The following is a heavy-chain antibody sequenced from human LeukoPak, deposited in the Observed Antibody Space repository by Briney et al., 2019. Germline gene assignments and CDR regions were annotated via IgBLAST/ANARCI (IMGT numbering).Heavy chain of an antibody. Sequence: SETLSLTCTVSGGSISSGSYYWGWIRQPPGKGLEWIGSIYYSGSTYYKPSLKSRVTVSLDTSKNQFSLKLSSVTAADTAVYYCARAYSPPQWSPFDYWGQGTLVTVSS. D-gene: IGHD6-13*01. V-gene: IGHV4-39*07. J-gene: IGHJ4*02. CDR1: GGSISSGSYY. CDR3: ARAYSPPQWSPFDY. CDR2: IYYSGST.